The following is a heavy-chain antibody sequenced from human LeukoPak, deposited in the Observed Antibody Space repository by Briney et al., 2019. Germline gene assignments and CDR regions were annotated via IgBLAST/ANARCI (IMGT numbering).Heavy chain of an antibody. CDR1: GGSISSSSYY. Sequence: SETLSLTCTVSGGSISSSSYYWGWIRQPPGKGLEWIGSIYYSGSTYYNPSLKSRVTISVDTSKNQFSLKLSSVTAADTAVYYCARYYYDSSGYIFDYWGQGTLVTVSS. CDR2: IYYSGST. CDR3: ARYYYDSSGYIFDY. V-gene: IGHV4-39*07. D-gene: IGHD3-22*01. J-gene: IGHJ4*02.